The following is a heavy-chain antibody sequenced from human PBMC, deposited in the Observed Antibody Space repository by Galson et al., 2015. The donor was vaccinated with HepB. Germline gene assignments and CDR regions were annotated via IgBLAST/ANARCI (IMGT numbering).Heavy chain of an antibody. CDR3: AKGPYSSGWYGGSSYFDY. D-gene: IGHD6-19*01. CDR1: GFTFSSYA. CDR2: ISGSGGSK. J-gene: IGHJ4*02. V-gene: IGHV3-23*01. Sequence: SLRLSCAASGFTFSSYAMSWVRQAPGKGLEWVSAISGSGGSKHYADSVKGRFTISRDNSKNTLYLQMNSLRAEDTAVYYCAKGPYSSGWYGGSSYFDYWGQGTLVTVSS.